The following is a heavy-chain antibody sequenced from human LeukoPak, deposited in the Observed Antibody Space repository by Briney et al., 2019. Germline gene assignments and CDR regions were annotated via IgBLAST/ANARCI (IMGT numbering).Heavy chain of an antibody. CDR3: ARSGWRTNYYYMDV. D-gene: IGHD6-19*01. CDR1: GGSFSGYY. V-gene: IGHV4-34*01. CDR2: INHSGST. Sequence: PSETLSLTCAVYGGSFSGYYWSWIRQPPGKGLEWIGEINHSGSTNYNPSLKSRVTISVDTSKNQFSLKLSSVTAADTAVYYCARSGWRTNYYYMDVWGKGTTVTISS. J-gene: IGHJ6*03.